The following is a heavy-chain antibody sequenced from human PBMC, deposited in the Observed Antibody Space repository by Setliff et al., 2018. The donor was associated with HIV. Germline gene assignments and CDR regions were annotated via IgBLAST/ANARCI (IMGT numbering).Heavy chain of an antibody. V-gene: IGHV4-38-2*01. CDR2: MYYTGTT. Sequence: SETLSLTCAVSGYSVSSGYYWAWIRQAPGKGLQWIGQMYYTGTTDYNPSLSSRVTISQDKSRNQFSLKLTSVTATDTAIYYCARRWGGENNFFDTWGQGVPVTVS. CDR3: ARRWGGENNFFDT. D-gene: IGHD3-16*01. CDR1: GYSVSSGYY. J-gene: IGHJ5*02.